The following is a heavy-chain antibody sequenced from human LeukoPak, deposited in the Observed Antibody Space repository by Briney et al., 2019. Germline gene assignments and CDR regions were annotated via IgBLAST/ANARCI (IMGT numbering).Heavy chain of an antibody. CDR1: GGSISSGGYY. Sequence: SSETLSLTCTVSGGSISSGGYYWSWIRQHPGKGLEWIGYIYYSGSTYYNPSLKSRVTISVDTSKNQFSLKLSSVTAADTAVYYCARVGYDSSGYYFSYYYGMDVWGQGTTVTVSS. J-gene: IGHJ6*02. D-gene: IGHD3-22*01. V-gene: IGHV4-31*03. CDR3: ARVGYDSSGYYFSYYYGMDV. CDR2: IYYSGST.